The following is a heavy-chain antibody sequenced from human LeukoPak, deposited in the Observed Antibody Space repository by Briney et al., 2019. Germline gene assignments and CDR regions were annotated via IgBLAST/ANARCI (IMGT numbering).Heavy chain of an antibody. J-gene: IGHJ5*02. CDR1: GYTFTGYY. CDR2: INNNSGIS. CDR3: AREVGYSTSWYGRFDP. V-gene: IGHV1-2*06. Sequence: ASVKVSCKASGYTFTGYYLHGVGQAGGQGGEGVGRINNNSGISDYAQKFQGRVTMTRDTSINTAYMELNRLRSDDTAVFYCAREVGYSTSWYGRFDPWGQGTLVTVSS. D-gene: IGHD2-2*01.